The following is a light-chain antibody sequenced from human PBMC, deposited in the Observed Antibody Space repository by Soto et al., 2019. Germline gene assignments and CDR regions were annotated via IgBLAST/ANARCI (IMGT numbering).Light chain of an antibody. CDR3: QQSYSTLLGYT. V-gene: IGKV1-39*01. J-gene: IGKJ2*01. CDR2: AAS. Sequence: DIQMTQSPSFLSASVGDGVTITCRASQSISSYLNWYQQKPGKAPKLLIYAASSLQSGVPSRFSGSGSGIDFTLTISSLQPEDFATYYCQQSYSTLLGYTFGQGTKLEIK. CDR1: QSISSY.